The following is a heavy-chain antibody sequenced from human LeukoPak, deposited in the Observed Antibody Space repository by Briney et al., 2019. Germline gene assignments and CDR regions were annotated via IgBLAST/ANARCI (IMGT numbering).Heavy chain of an antibody. Sequence: GGSLRLSCAASGFTFSSYGMHWVRQAPGKGLEWVAVISYDGSNKYYADSVKGRFTISRDNSKNTLYLQMNSLRAEDTAVYYCAKDPRGIVVVPAAMSFDYWGQGTLVTVSS. D-gene: IGHD2-2*01. CDR2: ISYDGSNK. J-gene: IGHJ4*02. CDR1: GFTFSSYG. V-gene: IGHV3-30*18. CDR3: AKDPRGIVVVPAAMSFDY.